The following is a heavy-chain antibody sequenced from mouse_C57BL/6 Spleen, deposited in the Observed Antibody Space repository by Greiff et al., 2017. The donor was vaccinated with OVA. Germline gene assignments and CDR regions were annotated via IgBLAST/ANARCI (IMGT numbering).Heavy chain of an antibody. J-gene: IGHJ3*01. D-gene: IGHD3-3*01. CDR2: IDPSDSAT. V-gene: IGHV1-52*01. Sequence: VQLQQSGAELVRPGSSVKLSCKASGYTFTSYWMHWVKQRPIQGLEWIGNIDPSDSATHYNQKFKDKATLTVDKSSSTAYMQLSSLTSEDSAVYYCARQGTGFAYWGQGTLVTVSA. CDR1: GYTFTSYW. CDR3: ARQGTGFAY.